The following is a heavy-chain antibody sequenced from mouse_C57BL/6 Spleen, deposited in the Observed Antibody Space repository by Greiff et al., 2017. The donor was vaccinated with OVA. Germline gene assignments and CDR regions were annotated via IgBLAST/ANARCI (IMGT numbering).Heavy chain of an antibody. V-gene: IGHV1-50*01. CDR3: ARGVFRYFDV. Sequence: QVQLQQSGAELVKPGASVKLSCKASGYTFTSYWMQWVKQRPGQGLEWIGEIDPSDSYTNYNQKFKGKATLTVDTSSSTAYMQLSSLTSEDSAVYYCARGVFRYFDVWGTGTTVTVSS. CDR2: IDPSDSYT. J-gene: IGHJ1*03. CDR1: GYTFTSYW.